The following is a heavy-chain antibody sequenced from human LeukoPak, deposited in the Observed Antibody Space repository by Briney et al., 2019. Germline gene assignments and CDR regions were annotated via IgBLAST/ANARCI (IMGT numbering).Heavy chain of an antibody. CDR3: AIRDGHTDH. Sequence: ASVKVSCKTSGYTFTNYAMHWVRQAPGQTIQWLAWINPANGYTRYSQHFQDRVTISSDTSADTAYMELSSLRSEDKAIYYCAIRDGHTDHWGQGTLVTVSS. D-gene: IGHD5-24*01. V-gene: IGHV1-3*03. CDR2: INPANGYT. J-gene: IGHJ4*02. CDR1: GYTFTNYA.